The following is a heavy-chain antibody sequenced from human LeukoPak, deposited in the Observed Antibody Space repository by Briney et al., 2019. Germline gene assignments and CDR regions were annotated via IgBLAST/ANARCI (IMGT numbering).Heavy chain of an antibody. CDR2: IHYSGST. J-gene: IGHJ4*02. Sequence: SETLSLTCAVSGGSISSSSYYWGWNRQPPGKGLEWIGSIHYSGSTYYNPSLKSRVTISVDTSKNQFSLKLSSVTAADTAVYYCATLRARFLEWLAPGDYWGQGTLVTVSS. CDR1: GGSISSSSYY. D-gene: IGHD3-3*01. CDR3: ATLRARFLEWLAPGDY. V-gene: IGHV4-39*01.